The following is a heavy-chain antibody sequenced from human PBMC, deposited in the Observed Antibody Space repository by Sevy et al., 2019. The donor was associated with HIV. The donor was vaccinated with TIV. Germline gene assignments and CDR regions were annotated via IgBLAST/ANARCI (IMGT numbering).Heavy chain of an antibody. V-gene: IGHV4-4*08. D-gene: IGHD3-9*01. CDR3: ARSRYYFDS. J-gene: IGHJ4*02. Sequence: SETLSFTCNVSGASITSYYWSWIRQPPGKGLEWVGDIGSSGPGNYNPSLKSRVTLSVDTTKSHFSLKLRSVTAVDTAVYYCARSRYYFDSWGQGALVTVSS. CDR2: IGSSGPG. CDR1: GASITSYY.